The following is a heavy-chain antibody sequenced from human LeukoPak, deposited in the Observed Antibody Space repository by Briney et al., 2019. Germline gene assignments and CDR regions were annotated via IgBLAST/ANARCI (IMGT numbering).Heavy chain of an antibody. Sequence: PSETLSLTCTVSGGSISSSSYYWGWIRQPPGKGLEWIGSIYYSGSTYYNPSLKSRVTISVDTSKNQFYLKLSSVTAADTAVYYCARKYYDFEGVSYYDSSGYYSFDYWGQGTLVTVSS. V-gene: IGHV4-39*01. CDR1: GGSISSSSYY. J-gene: IGHJ4*02. D-gene: IGHD3-22*01. CDR3: ARKYYDFEGVSYYDSSGYYSFDY. CDR2: IYYSGST.